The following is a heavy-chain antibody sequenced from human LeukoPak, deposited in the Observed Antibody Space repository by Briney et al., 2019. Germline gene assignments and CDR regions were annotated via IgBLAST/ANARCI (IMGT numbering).Heavy chain of an antibody. CDR2: IHYNGRT. Sequence: SETLSLTCTVSGGSLSSDYWSWIRQPPGKGLEWIAYIHYNGRTNYNPSPKSRVTISLDTSKNQFSLKLSSVTAADTAVYYCAKGAGWYGVWGQGALVTVSS. CDR3: AKGAGWYGV. CDR1: GGSLSSDY. J-gene: IGHJ4*02. D-gene: IGHD6-19*01. V-gene: IGHV4-59*01.